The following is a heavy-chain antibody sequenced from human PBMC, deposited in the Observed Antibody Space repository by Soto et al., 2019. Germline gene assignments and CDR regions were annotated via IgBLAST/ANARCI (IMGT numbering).Heavy chain of an antibody. J-gene: IGHJ3*02. D-gene: IGHD2-15*01. CDR3: AKVERGRGWFDAFDI. Sequence: GGSLRLSCAGSGFLFDNFWMTWVRQAPGKGLEWVANIKQDGSETYYVDSVKGRFTISRDNAKDTLYLQMNSLRAEDTSVYYCAKVERGRGWFDAFDIWGQGTMVTVSS. CDR1: GFLFDNFW. CDR2: IKQDGSET. V-gene: IGHV3-7*03.